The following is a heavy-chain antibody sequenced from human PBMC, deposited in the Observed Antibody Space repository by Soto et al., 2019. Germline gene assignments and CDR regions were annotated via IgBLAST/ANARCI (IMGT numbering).Heavy chain of an antibody. CDR1: GYTFTSYA. CDR2: INAGNGNT. Sequence: ASVKVSCKASGYTFTSYAMHWVRQAPGQGLEWMGWINAGNGNTKYSQKFQGRVTITRDTSASTAYMELSSLRSEDTAVYYCARENGRLLNSGWYTPLDAFDIWGQGTMVTVSS. V-gene: IGHV1-3*01. D-gene: IGHD6-19*01. CDR3: ARENGRLLNSGWYTPLDAFDI. J-gene: IGHJ3*02.